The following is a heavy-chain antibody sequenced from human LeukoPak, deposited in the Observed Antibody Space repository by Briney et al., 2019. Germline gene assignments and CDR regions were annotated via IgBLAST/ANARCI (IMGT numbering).Heavy chain of an antibody. J-gene: IGHJ4*02. D-gene: IGHD3-22*01. CDR2: IIPILDIA. CDR3: ATGIYYDSSGYYPPGY. Sequence: SVKVSCKASGYTFTSYAISWVRQAPGQGLEWMGRIIPILDIANYAQKFQGRVTITADKSTSTAYMELSSLRSEDTAVYYCATGIYYDSSGYYPPGYWGQGTLVTVSS. CDR1: GYTFTSYA. V-gene: IGHV1-69*04.